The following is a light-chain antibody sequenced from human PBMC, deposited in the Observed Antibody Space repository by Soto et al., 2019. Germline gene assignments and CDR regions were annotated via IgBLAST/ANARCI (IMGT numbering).Light chain of an antibody. V-gene: IGKV3-20*01. CDR3: QQYGSSRWT. CDR1: QSVSSSY. CDR2: GAS. Sequence: EIVLKQSPGTLSLSPGERATLSCRASQSVSSSYLAWYQQNRGQAPRLLIYGASSRATGIPDRFSGSGSGTDFTLTISRLEPEDFAVYYCQQYGSSRWTFGQGTKVDIK. J-gene: IGKJ1*01.